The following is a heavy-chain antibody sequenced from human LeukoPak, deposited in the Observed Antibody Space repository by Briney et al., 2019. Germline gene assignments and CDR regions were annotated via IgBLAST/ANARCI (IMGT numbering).Heavy chain of an antibody. CDR1: GYTFTSYV. Sequence: ASVKVSSKPSGYTFTSYVISRVRQAPGQRLGWMGWISAYNGNTNYAQKLQGRVTMTTDTSTSTAYMELRSLRSDDTGVYYCATTRKTSGGGLDYWGQGTLVTVSS. V-gene: IGHV1-18*01. CDR3: ATTRKTSGGGLDY. CDR2: ISAYNGNT. D-gene: IGHD2-15*01. J-gene: IGHJ4*02.